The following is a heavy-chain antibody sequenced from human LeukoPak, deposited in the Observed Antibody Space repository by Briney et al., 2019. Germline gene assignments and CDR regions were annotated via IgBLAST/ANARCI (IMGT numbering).Heavy chain of an antibody. V-gene: IGHV6-1*01. CDR3: ARGRFSSFDI. CDR2: TYRKSI. D-gene: IGHD2-2*01. J-gene: IGHJ3*02. Sequence: SQTLSLTCAISGDSVSSNSVAWNWIRQSPSRGLEWLGRTYRKSIYYGVSVKGRITINADTSNNQISLHLSSVTPEDTAVYYCARGRFSSFDIWGQGTMVTVSS. CDR1: GDSVSSNSVA.